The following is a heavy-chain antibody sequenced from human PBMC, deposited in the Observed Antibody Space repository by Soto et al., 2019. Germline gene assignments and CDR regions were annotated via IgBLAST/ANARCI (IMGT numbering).Heavy chain of an antibody. D-gene: IGHD6-19*01. Sequence: QVQLQESGPGLVKPSETLSHTCTVSGGSISSYYWSWIRQPPRKGLEWIGYIYYSGSTNYNPSLKSRVTISVDTSKNQFSLKLSSMTAADTAVSYCARSLYSSGWYVNAFDIWGQGTMVTVSS. CDR2: IYYSGST. J-gene: IGHJ3*02. V-gene: IGHV4-59*01. CDR1: GGSISSYY. CDR3: ARSLYSSGWYVNAFDI.